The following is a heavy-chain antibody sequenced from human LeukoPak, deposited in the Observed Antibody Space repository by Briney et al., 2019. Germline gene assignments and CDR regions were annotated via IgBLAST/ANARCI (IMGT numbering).Heavy chain of an antibody. D-gene: IGHD3-22*01. Sequence: PSETLSLTCTGSGGSISSYYWSWIRQPPGKGLEWIGNTYYSGSTNYNPSLKSRVTISVDTSKNQFSRKLSSVTAADSAVYYCTRGSIAYDYLDIWGKGTTVTISS. CDR1: GGSISSYY. CDR2: TYYSGST. V-gene: IGHV4-59*01. J-gene: IGHJ6*03. CDR3: TRGSIAYDYLDI.